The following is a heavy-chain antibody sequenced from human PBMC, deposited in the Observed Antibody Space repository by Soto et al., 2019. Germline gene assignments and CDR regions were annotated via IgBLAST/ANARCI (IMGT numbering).Heavy chain of an antibody. J-gene: IGHJ4*02. D-gene: IGHD3-22*01. CDR3: AHRLASPYYSHRRGSSFDY. CDR2: IYWYNDK. CDR1: GFSLSTSGVS. Sequence: QITLKESGPTLVKPTQTLTLTCTFSGFSLSTSGVSVGWIRQPPGKALEWLALIYWYNDKYYSPSLKSRLIITKDTPKNQVVLTMINMDPVDTAPYYCAHRLASPYYSHRRGSSFDYWGQGTPVTVSS. V-gene: IGHV2-5*01.